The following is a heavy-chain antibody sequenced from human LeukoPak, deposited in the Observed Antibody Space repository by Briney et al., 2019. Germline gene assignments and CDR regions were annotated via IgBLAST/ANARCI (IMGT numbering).Heavy chain of an antibody. CDR3: ARHLSQGDGNKRGFDN. D-gene: IGHD5-24*01. V-gene: IGHV4-39*01. Sequence: SETLSLTCTVSGGSISSPPYDWGWIRQPPGKGLEYIGRISSSGNTYYNASLQSRVTISVDASKNQFSLKLGSVTAADTAVYFCARHLSQGDGNKRGFDNWGQGTLVTVSS. CDR2: ISSSGNT. J-gene: IGHJ4*02. CDR1: GGSISSPPYD.